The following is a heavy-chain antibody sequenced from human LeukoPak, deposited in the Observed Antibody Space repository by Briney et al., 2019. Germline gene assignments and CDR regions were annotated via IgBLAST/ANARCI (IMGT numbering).Heavy chain of an antibody. J-gene: IGHJ4*02. V-gene: IGHV1-18*01. D-gene: IGHD3-22*01. CDR1: GYTFTSYG. Sequence: ASVKVSCKASGYTFTSYGTSWVRQAPGQGLEWMGWISAYNGNTNYAQKLQGRVTMTTDTSTSTAYMELRSLRSDDTAVYYCARDLLEYYYDSSGYYSLWGQGTLVTVSS. CDR3: ARDLLEYYYDSSGYYSL. CDR2: ISAYNGNT.